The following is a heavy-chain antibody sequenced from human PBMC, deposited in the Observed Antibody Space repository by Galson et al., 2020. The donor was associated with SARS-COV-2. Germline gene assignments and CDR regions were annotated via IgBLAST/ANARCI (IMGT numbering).Heavy chain of an antibody. J-gene: IGHJ4*02. CDR2: INHSGST. CDR3: ARGRYSSSWYGQKYYFDY. V-gene: IGHV4-34*01. D-gene: IGHD6-13*01. CDR1: GGSFSGYY. Sequence: SETLSLTCAVYGGSFSGYYWSWIRKPPGKGLEWIGEINHSGSTNYNPSLKSRVTITVDTSKNQFSLKLSSVTAADTAVYYCARGRYSSSWYGQKYYFDYWGQGTLVTVSS.